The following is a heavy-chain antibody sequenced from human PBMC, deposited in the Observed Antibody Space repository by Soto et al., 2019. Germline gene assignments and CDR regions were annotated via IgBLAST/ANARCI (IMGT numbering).Heavy chain of an antibody. CDR3: ARGQAFWTGYYRMPYYFDY. V-gene: IGHV4-61*01. J-gene: IGHJ4*02. CDR1: GDSVSSGSYY. D-gene: IGHD3-3*01. Sequence: SETLSLTCTVSGDSVSSGSYYWSWIRQPPGKGLEYIGYLYYSGSTNYNPSLKSRVTISVDTPKNQFSLKLTSVTAADTAIYYCARGQAFWTGYYRMPYYFDYWGQGTLVTVSS. CDR2: LYYSGST.